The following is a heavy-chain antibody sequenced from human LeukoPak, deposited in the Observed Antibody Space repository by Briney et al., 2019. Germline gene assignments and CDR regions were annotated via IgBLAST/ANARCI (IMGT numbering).Heavy chain of an antibody. V-gene: IGHV3-30-3*01. CDR3: ARLYGGNSGYFDY. Sequence: PGGSLRLSCAASGFSLNVYAVHWVRQAPGKGLEWVSVIAYDGTNKYYADSVKGRFTVSRDTSKNTLYLQMNSLRAEDTAVYYCARLYGGNSGYFDYWGPGTLVTVSS. J-gene: IGHJ4*02. CDR1: GFSLNVYA. CDR2: IAYDGTNK. D-gene: IGHD4-23*01.